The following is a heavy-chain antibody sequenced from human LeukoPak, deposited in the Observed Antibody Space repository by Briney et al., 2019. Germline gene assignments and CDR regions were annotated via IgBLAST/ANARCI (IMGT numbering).Heavy chain of an antibody. CDR3: VKDLSYETSGSFFDY. CDR2: ISWDGTT. D-gene: IGHD3-22*01. Sequence: GGSLRLSCAASGFTFEDYTMHWVRQAPGKTLEWVSLISWDGTTYYTDSVKGRFTISRDYSKDSLYLQMDTLRSEDTAFYYCVKDLSYETSGSFFDYWGQGTLVTIS. CDR1: GFTFEDYT. V-gene: IGHV3-43*01. J-gene: IGHJ4*02.